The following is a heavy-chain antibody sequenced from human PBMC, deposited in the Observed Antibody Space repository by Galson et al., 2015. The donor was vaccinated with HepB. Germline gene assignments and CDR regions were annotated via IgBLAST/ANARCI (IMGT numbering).Heavy chain of an antibody. D-gene: IGHD3-10*01. V-gene: IGHV3-48*03. Sequence: SLRLSCAASGFTFSSYEMNWVRQAPGKGLEWVSYISSSGRTIYYADSVKGRFTISRDNAKNSLYLQMNSLRAEDTAVYYCAIGEFGNYYDHWGQGTLVTVSS. CDR3: AIGEFGNYYDH. J-gene: IGHJ4*02. CDR2: ISSSGRTI. CDR1: GFTFSSYE.